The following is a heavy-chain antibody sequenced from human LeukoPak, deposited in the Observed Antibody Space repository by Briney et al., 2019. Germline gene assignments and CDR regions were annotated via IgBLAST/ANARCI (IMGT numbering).Heavy chain of an antibody. V-gene: IGHV4-34*01. CDR3: ARDPCSTINCPLRP. Sequence: SETLSLTCAVSGGSLSGAYCTWIRQSPGKGLEWIGEINHSGRTNYNPSLEGRVTISLDKYRNQFSLMLTSVTAGDTAVYYCARDPCSTINCPLRPWGQGTLVTVSS. J-gene: IGHJ5*02. CDR2: INHSGRT. CDR1: GGSLSGAY. D-gene: IGHD2/OR15-2a*01.